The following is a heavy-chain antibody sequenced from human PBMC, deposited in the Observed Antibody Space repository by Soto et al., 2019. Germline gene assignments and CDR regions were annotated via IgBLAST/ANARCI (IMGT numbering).Heavy chain of an antibody. CDR1: GYIFTTYG. J-gene: IGHJ4*02. Sequence: QVHLVQSGAEVKKPGASVKVSCKGSGYIFTTYGITWVRQAPGQGLEWMGWISAHNGNTNYAQKLQGRVTVTRDTPTGTAYMELRNLRSADTAVYYCARGRYGDYWGQGALVTVSS. CDR2: ISAHNGNT. V-gene: IGHV1-18*01. CDR3: ARGRYGDY. D-gene: IGHD1-1*01.